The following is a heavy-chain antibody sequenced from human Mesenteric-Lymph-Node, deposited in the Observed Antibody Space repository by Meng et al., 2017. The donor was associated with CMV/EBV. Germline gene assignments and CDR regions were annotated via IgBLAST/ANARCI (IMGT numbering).Heavy chain of an antibody. Sequence: GESLKISCAASGFTFSSYEMNWVRQAPGKGLEWVSYISSSGSTIYYADSVKGRFTISRDNSKNTLYLQMNSLRAEDTAVYYCARDIRNVVYNWFDPWGQGTLVTVSS. CDR2: ISSSGSTI. D-gene: IGHD2-15*01. CDR1: GFTFSSYE. CDR3: ARDIRNVVYNWFDP. J-gene: IGHJ5*02. V-gene: IGHV3-48*03.